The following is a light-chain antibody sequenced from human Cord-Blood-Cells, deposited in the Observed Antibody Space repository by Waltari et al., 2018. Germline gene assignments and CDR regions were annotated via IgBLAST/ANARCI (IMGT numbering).Light chain of an antibody. J-gene: IGLJ1*01. CDR2: EVS. CDR3: SSYTSSSTDV. V-gene: IGLV2-14*01. CDR1: SNDAGGYTD. Sequence: QSARTRPASLSESPGQSVTIPCPGNSNDAGGYTDVSWYQQHPGKPPKPMIYEVSNRPSGVSNRFSGSKSGNTASLTISGLQAEDEADYYCSSYTSSSTDVFGTGTKVTVL.